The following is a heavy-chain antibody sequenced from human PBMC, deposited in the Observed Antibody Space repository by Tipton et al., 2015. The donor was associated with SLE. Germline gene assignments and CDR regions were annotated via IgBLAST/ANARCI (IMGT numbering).Heavy chain of an antibody. CDR2: INHSGST. D-gene: IGHD3-22*01. CDR1: GGSISSYY. Sequence: LRLSCTVSGGSISSYYWSWIRQPPGKGLEWIGEINHSGSTNYNPSLKSRVTISVDTSKNQFSLKLSSVTAADTAVYYCASLPYYYDSSDVYWGQGTLVTVSS. J-gene: IGHJ4*02. V-gene: IGHV4-34*01. CDR3: ASLPYYYDSSDVY.